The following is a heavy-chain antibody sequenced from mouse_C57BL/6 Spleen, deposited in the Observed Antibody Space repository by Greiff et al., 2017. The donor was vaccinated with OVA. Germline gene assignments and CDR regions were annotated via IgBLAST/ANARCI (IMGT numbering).Heavy chain of an antibody. CDR1: GYTFTDYE. CDR3: TRYSNPAWFAY. Sequence: VKLMESGAELVRPGASVTLSCKASGYTFTDYEMHWVKQTPVHGLEWIGAIDPETGGTAYNQKFKGKAILTADKSSSTAYMELRSLTSEDSAVYYCTRYSNPAWFAYWGQGTLVTVSA. V-gene: IGHV1-15*01. CDR2: IDPETGGT. J-gene: IGHJ3*01. D-gene: IGHD2-5*01.